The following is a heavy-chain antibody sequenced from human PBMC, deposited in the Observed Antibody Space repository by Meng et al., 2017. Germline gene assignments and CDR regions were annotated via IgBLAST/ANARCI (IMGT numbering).Heavy chain of an antibody. Sequence: QVRWVQSGAWLKKPGASVKVSCKASGYTFTSYAMNWVRQAPGQGLEWMGWINTNTGNPTYAQGFTGRFVFSLDTSVSTAYLQISSLKAEDTAVYYCARLVAGTFGQLFDPWGQGTLVTVSS. V-gene: IGHV7-4-1*02. CDR2: INTNTGNP. CDR1: GYTFTSYA. J-gene: IGHJ5*02. CDR3: ARLVAGTFGQLFDP. D-gene: IGHD2-15*01.